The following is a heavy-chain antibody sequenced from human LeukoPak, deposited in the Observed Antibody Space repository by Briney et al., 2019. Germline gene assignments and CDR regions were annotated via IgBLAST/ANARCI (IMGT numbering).Heavy chain of an antibody. CDR2: ISSNGGST. CDR3: VKLDRYGDYDYFQH. Sequence: GGSLRLSCSASGFTFSSYAMHWVRQAPGKGLEYVSAISSNGGSTYYADSVKGRFTISRDNSKNTPYLQMSSLRAEDTAVYYCVKLDRYGDYDYFQHWGQGTLVTVSS. V-gene: IGHV3-64D*06. CDR1: GFTFSSYA. J-gene: IGHJ1*01. D-gene: IGHD4-17*01.